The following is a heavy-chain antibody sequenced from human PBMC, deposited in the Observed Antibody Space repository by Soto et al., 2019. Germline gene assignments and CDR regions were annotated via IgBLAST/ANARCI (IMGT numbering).Heavy chain of an antibody. Sequence: PGGSLRLSCAASGFAFSSHPMSWVRQAQEKGLEWVAGISDGRDLTYNADSVRGRFTISRDNSRNTLYLQMNSLRAEDTAVYYCARRVIGSSRAFDIWGQGTMVTVSS. CDR3: ARRVIGSSRAFDI. CDR2: ISDGRDLT. V-gene: IGHV3-23*01. CDR1: GFAFSSHP. J-gene: IGHJ3*02. D-gene: IGHD3-10*01.